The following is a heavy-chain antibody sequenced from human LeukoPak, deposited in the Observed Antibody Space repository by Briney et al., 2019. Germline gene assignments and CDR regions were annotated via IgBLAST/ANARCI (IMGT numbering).Heavy chain of an antibody. V-gene: IGHV1-2*02. J-gene: IGHJ5*02. Sequence: GASVKVSCKASGYTFTGYYMHWVRQAPGQGLEWMGWINPNSGGTNYAQKFQGRVTMTRDTSISTAYMELSRLRSDDTAVYYCALDYCSSTSCYSRFDPWGQGTLVTVSS. D-gene: IGHD2-2*01. CDR2: INPNSGGT. CDR1: GYTFTGYY. CDR3: ALDYCSSTSCYSRFDP.